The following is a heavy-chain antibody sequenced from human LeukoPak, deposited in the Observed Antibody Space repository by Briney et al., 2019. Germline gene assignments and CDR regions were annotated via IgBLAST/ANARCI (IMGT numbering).Heavy chain of an antibody. CDR1: GYTFTDYY. Sequence: ASVKVSCKASGYTFTDYYMHWVRQAPGQGLEWMGWINPYSGGTNYAQKFQGRVTMTTDTSISTAYMEVSRLRSDDTAVYYCARVRIGQQLDKYYYYAMDVWGQGTTVTVSS. V-gene: IGHV1-2*02. J-gene: IGHJ6*02. CDR2: INPYSGGT. D-gene: IGHD6-13*01. CDR3: ARVRIGQQLDKYYYYAMDV.